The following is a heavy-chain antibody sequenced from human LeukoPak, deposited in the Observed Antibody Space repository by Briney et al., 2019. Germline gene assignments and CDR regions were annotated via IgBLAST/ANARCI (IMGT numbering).Heavy chain of an antibody. V-gene: IGHV4-4*02. CDR2: IYHSGST. D-gene: IGHD3-10*01. CDR1: GGSISSSNW. J-gene: IGHJ4*02. CDR3: ARVGSGSGSCSLRYFDY. Sequence: SGTLSLTCAVSGGSISSSNWWSWVRQPPGKGLEWIGEIYHSGSTNYNPSLKSRVTISVDKSKNQFSLKLSSVTAADTAVYYCARVGSGSGSCSLRYFDYWGQGTLVTVSS.